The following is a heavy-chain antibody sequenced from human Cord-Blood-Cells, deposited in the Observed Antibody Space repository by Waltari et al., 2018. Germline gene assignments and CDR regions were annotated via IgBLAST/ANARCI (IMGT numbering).Heavy chain of an antibody. CDR2: IIPIFGTA. V-gene: IGHV1-69*01. J-gene: IGHJ3*02. D-gene: IGHD6-6*01. CDR3: ARGGEYSSRYDAFDI. CDR1: GGTFSSYA. Sequence: QVQLVQSGAEVKKPGSSAKVSCQASGGTFSSYAISWVRPAPGHGLEWMEGIIPIFGTANYAQKCQGRVTITADESTSTAYMELSSLRSEDTAVYYCARGGEYSSRYDAFDIWGQGTMVTVSS.